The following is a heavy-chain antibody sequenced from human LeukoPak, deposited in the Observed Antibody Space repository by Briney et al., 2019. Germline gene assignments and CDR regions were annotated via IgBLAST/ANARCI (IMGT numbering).Heavy chain of an antibody. CDR2: INTNTGNP. D-gene: IGHD6-6*01. V-gene: IGHV7-4-1*01. Sequence: ASVKVSCKASGHTFTSYAMNWVRQAPGQGLEWMGWINTNTGNPTYAQGSTGRFVFSLDTSVSTAYLQICSLKAEDTAVYYCAEYSSSSVDYYGMDVWGQGTTVTVSS. J-gene: IGHJ6*02. CDR1: GHTFTSYA. CDR3: AEYSSSSVDYYGMDV.